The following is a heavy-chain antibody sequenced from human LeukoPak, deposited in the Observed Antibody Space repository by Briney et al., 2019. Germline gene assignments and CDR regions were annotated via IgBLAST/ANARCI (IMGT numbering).Heavy chain of an antibody. CDR2: INPSGGST. CDR3: ARGYLEIWFGELARRIFDY. Sequence: ASVKVSCKASGYTFTSYYMHWVRQAPGQGLEWMGIINPSGGSTSYAQKFQDRVTMTRDTSTSTVYMELSSLRSEDTAVYYCARGYLEIWFGELARRIFDYWGQGTLVTVSS. J-gene: IGHJ4*02. V-gene: IGHV1-46*01. CDR1: GYTFTSYY. D-gene: IGHD3-10*01.